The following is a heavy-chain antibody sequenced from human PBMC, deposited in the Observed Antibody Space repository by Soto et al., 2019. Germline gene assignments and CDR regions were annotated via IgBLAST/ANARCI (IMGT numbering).Heavy chain of an antibody. CDR3: ASGWGRISDY. Sequence: QVQLQQWGAGLLKPSETLSLTCAVYGGSFSGYYWNWIRQAPGKGLEWIGEINHSGSTNYNPSLKSRVTISVDTSKNQFSLKLSSVTAADTAVYYCASGWGRISDYWGQGTLVTLSS. CDR2: INHSGST. V-gene: IGHV4-34*01. J-gene: IGHJ4*02. CDR1: GGSFSGYY. D-gene: IGHD7-27*01.